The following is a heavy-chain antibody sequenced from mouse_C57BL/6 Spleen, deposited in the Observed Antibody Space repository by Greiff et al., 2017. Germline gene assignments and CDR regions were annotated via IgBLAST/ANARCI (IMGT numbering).Heavy chain of an antibody. CDR2: INPSSGYP. CDR1: GYTFTSYW. V-gene: IGHV1-7*01. Sequence: QVQLQQSGAELAKPGASVKLSCKASGYTFTSYWMHWVKQRPGQGLEWIGYINPSSGYPKYNQKFKDKATLTADKASSTAYMQLSSLTYEDSAVYYCAKGYYGSSYVFDYWGQGTTLTVSS. J-gene: IGHJ2*01. D-gene: IGHD1-1*01. CDR3: AKGYYGSSYVFDY.